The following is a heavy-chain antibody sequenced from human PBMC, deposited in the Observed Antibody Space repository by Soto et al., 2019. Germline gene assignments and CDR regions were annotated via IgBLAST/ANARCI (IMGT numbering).Heavy chain of an antibody. Sequence: QVQLVQSGAEVKKSGASVKVSCKASGYTFTDYYMHWVRQAPGQGLEWMGWINPNSGGTNYAQKFQGRVTMTRDTSISTAYMELSRLRSDDTAVYYCARVQSYYYAGSGYYAFDYWGQGTLVTVSS. V-gene: IGHV1-2*02. CDR2: INPNSGGT. CDR1: GYTFTDYY. D-gene: IGHD3-22*01. J-gene: IGHJ4*02. CDR3: ARVQSYYYAGSGYYAFDY.